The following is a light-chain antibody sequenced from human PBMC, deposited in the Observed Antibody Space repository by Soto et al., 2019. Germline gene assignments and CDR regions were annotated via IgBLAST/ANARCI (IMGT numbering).Light chain of an antibody. Sequence: SPGTLSVSPGERATLSCRASQSITSDLAWYQHKRGQAPRLLIHGASNRAAGIPARFSGSGSGTEFTLTISSLQSEDFAVYYCQQYNYWPQTFGQGTRLEIK. CDR3: QQYNYWPQT. CDR2: GAS. V-gene: IGKV3-15*01. J-gene: IGKJ5*01. CDR1: QSITSD.